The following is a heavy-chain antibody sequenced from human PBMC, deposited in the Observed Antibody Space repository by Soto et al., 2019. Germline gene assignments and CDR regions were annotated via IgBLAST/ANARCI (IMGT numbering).Heavy chain of an antibody. V-gene: IGHV1-69*13. CDR3: AREVSKLIVPEPYYFDY. D-gene: IGHD3-16*02. CDR1: GGTFSSYA. J-gene: IGHJ4*02. Sequence: SVKVSCKASGGTFSSYAISWVRQAPGQGLEWMGGITPIFGTANYAQKFQGRVTITADESTSTAYMELSSLRSEDTAVYYCAREVSKLIVPEPYYFDYWGQGTLVTVSS. CDR2: ITPIFGTA.